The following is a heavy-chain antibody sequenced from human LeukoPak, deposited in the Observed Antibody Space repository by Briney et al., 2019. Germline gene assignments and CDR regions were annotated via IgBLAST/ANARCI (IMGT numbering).Heavy chain of an antibody. D-gene: IGHD2-2*01. V-gene: IGHV3-9*01. J-gene: IGHJ4*02. Sequence: GGPLRLSCAASGFTFSSYAMSWVRQAPGKGLEWVSGISWKSGSIGYADSVKGRFTISRDNAKNSLYLQMNGLRTEDTALYYCAKGYCSSTSCLFDYWGQGTLVTVSS. CDR2: ISWKSGSI. CDR1: GFTFSSYA. CDR3: AKGYCSSTSCLFDY.